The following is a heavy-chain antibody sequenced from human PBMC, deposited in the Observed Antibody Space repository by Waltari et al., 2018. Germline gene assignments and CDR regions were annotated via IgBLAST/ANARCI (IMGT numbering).Heavy chain of an antibody. V-gene: IGHV1-3*01. CDR1: GYTFTIYV. D-gene: IGHD3-22*01. J-gene: IGHJ5*02. CDR3: ARGTYYYESSGSAGWFDP. Sequence: QVQLVQSGAEVKKPGASVTVSCKASGYTFTIYVIHWVRQAPGQRLEWMGWNNACNDNTKYSQKFQGRVTITRDTSASTAYMELSSLRSEDTAVYYCARGTYYYESSGSAGWFDPWGQGTLVTVSS. CDR2: NNACNDNT.